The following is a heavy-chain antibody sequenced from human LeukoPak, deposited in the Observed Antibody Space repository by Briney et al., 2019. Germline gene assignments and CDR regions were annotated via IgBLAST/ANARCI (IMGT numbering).Heavy chain of an antibody. J-gene: IGHJ4*02. Sequence: GGSLRLSCAASGFTFSSYAMSWVRQAPGKGLEWVSAISGSGGSTYYADSVKGRFTISRDNSKNTLYLQMNSLRAEDTAVYYCAKVGVYYYGSGSYSRQFDYWGQGTLVTVSS. V-gene: IGHV3-23*01. CDR3: AKVGVYYYGSGSYSRQFDY. CDR2: ISGSGGST. D-gene: IGHD3-10*01. CDR1: GFTFSSYA.